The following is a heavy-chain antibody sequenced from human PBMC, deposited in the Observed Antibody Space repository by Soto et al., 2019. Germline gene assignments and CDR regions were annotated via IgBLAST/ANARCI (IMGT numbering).Heavy chain of an antibody. J-gene: IGHJ6*02. D-gene: IGHD6-13*01. CDR3: ARGRGSREDYYYGMDV. Sequence: PSDTLSLTCAVYGGSFSGYYWSWIRQPPGKGLEWIGEINHSGSTNYNPSLKSRVTISVDTSKNQFSLKLSSVTAADTAVYYCARGRGSREDYYYGMDVWGQGTTVTVSS. CDR2: INHSGST. V-gene: IGHV4-34*01. CDR1: GGSFSGYY.